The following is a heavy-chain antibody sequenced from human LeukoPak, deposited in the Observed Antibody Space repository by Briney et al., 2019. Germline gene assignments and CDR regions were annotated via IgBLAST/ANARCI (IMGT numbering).Heavy chain of an antibody. CDR1: GYTFTSYY. J-gene: IGHJ5*02. Sequence: ASVKASCKASGYTFTSYYMHWVRQAPGQRLEWMGIIKPSGGSTRYAQKFKRRVTMTRDTSTSTFYKELSGLRCEDRAVYCCARCVVFKSSSWYDTWGQGTLVTVSS. CDR3: ARCVVFKSSSWYDT. CDR2: IKPSGGST. V-gene: IGHV1-46*01. D-gene: IGHD2-15*01.